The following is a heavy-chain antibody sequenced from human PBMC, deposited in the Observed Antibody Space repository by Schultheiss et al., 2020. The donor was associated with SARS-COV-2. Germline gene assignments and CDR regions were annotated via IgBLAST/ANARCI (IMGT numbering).Heavy chain of an antibody. V-gene: IGHV1-18*01. CDR3: ARGCEIAAAVDY. J-gene: IGHJ4*02. CDR2: ISAYNGNT. Sequence: ASVKVSCKASGYTFTSYGISWVRQAPGQGLEWMGWISAYNGNTNYAQKFQGRVTITADKSTSTAYMELSSLRSEDTAVYYCARGCEIAAAVDYWGQGTLVTVSS. D-gene: IGHD6-13*01. CDR1: GYTFTSYG.